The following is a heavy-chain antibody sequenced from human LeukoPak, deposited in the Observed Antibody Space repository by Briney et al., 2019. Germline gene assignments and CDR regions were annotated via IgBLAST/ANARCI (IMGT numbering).Heavy chain of an antibody. D-gene: IGHD6-13*01. CDR2: IYYSGST. J-gene: IGHJ4*02. CDR1: GGSISSSSYY. Sequence: PSETLSLTCTVSGGSISSSSYYWGWIRQPPGKGLEWIGSIYYSGSTYYNPSLKSRVTISVDTSKNQFSLKLSSVTAADTAVYYCATIATADTNWGQGTLVTVSS. V-gene: IGHV4-39*07. CDR3: ATIATADTN.